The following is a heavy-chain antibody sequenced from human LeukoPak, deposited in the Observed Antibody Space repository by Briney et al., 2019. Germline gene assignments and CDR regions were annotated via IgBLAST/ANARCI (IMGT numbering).Heavy chain of an antibody. D-gene: IGHD6-13*01. CDR3: ARVSGSSWSGGY. CDR2: IYSGGST. CDR1: GFTFSDYY. J-gene: IGHJ4*02. V-gene: IGHV3-66*01. Sequence: GGSLRLSCAASGFTFSDYYMSWVRQAPGKGLEWVSVIYSGGSTYYADSVKGRFTISRDNSKNTLYLQMNSLRAEDTAVYYCARVSGSSWSGGYWGQGTLVTVSS.